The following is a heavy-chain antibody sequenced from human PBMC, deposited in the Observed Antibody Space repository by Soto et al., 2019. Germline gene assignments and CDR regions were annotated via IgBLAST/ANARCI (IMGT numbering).Heavy chain of an antibody. CDR2: ISGSGGGT. J-gene: IGHJ4*02. CDR3: KKRRGGTYGTFHS. V-gene: IGHV3-23*01. D-gene: IGHD1-1*01. CDR1: GFTFSSYG. Sequence: GVSLRLSCAVSGFTFSSYGMTWVRQSPGKGLEWVSTISGSGGGTYYTDSVKGRFTISRDTSKNTVSLEMSSLRVEDTAVYYCKKRRGGTYGTFHSWGQGALVTVSS.